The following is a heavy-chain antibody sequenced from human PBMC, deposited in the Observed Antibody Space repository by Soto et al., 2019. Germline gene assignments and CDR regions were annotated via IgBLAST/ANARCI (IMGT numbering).Heavy chain of an antibody. CDR2: IYYSGST. V-gene: IGHV4-39*01. Sequence: QLQLQESGPGLVKPSETLSLTCTVSGGSISSSSYYWGWIRQPPGKGLEWIGSIYYSGSTYYNPSLKSRVTISVDTSKNQFSLKLSSVTAADTAVYYCARQSVVVAAARFHFVSDYYYYGMDVWGQGTTVTVSS. CDR3: ARQSVVVAAARFHFVSDYYYYGMDV. CDR1: GGSISSSSYY. J-gene: IGHJ6*02. D-gene: IGHD2-15*01.